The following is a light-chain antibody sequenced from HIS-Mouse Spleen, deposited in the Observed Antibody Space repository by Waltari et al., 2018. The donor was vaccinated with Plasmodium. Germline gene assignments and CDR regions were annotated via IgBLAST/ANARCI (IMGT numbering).Light chain of an antibody. CDR3: QAWDSSTVV. Sequence: SYELTQPPSVSVSTGQTASIPCSGDKSGDKTACWYQQKPGQSPVLVIYQDRKRPSEIPERFSGSNSGNTATLTISGTQAMDEADYYCQAWDSSTVVFGGGTKLTVL. CDR1: KSGDKT. J-gene: IGLJ2*01. CDR2: QDR. V-gene: IGLV3-1*01.